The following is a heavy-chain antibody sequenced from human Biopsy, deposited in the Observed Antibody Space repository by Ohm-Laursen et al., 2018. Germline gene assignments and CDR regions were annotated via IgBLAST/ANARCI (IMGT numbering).Heavy chain of an antibody. Sequence: GTLSLTCTVSGGPISSSSPYYWAWPRPPPGKGLEWIGSIYNTETTFYNPSLKSRVTISIDTSTHQFSLKVSSVTAADTALYFCARHPTGFWFDPWGHGTLVTVSS. V-gene: IGHV4-39*01. J-gene: IGHJ5*02. CDR1: GGPISSSSPYY. CDR3: ARHPTGFWFDP. CDR2: IYNTETT.